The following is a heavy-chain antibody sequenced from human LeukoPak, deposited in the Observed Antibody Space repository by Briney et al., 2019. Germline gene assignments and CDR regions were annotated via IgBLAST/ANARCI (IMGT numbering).Heavy chain of an antibody. CDR2: ISSSSSYI. J-gene: IGHJ3*01. V-gene: IGHV3-21*01. D-gene: IGHD3-22*01. CDR3: ARDHYYDSSGYIPAVDAFDF. Sequence: GGSLRLSCAASGFTFSSYTMNWVRQAPGKGLEWVSSISSSSSYIYYADSVKGRFTISRDNAKNSLNLQMNSLRAEDTAVYYCARDHYYDSSGYIPAVDAFDFWGQGTKVTVSS. CDR1: GFTFSSYT.